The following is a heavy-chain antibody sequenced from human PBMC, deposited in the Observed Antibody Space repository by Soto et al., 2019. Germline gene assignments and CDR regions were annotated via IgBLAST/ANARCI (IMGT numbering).Heavy chain of an antibody. CDR1: GGSISSGDYY. CDR3: ARAERGYSYVFGY. CDR2: IYYSGST. Sequence: SETLSLTCTVSGGSISSGDYYWSWIRQPPGKGLEWIGYIYYSGSTYHNPSLKSRVTISVDTSKNQFSLKLSSVTAADTAVYYCARAERGYSYVFGYWGQGTLVTVSS. D-gene: IGHD5-18*01. J-gene: IGHJ4*02. V-gene: IGHV4-30-4*01.